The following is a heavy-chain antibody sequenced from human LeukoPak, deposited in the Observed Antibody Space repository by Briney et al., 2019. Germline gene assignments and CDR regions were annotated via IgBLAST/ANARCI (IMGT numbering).Heavy chain of an antibody. J-gene: IGHJ6*02. V-gene: IGHV3-23*01. CDR2: ISGSGDTT. CDR3: AKDRSDNSSWYCMDV. CDR1: GFTFSDYY. Sequence: GGSLRLSCAASGFTFSDYYMSWIRQAPGKGPEWVSGISGSGDTTYYADSVKGRFTISRDNSKNTLYLQMNSLGAEDTAVYYCAKDRSDNSSWYCMDVWGQGTTVTVSS. D-gene: IGHD6-19*01.